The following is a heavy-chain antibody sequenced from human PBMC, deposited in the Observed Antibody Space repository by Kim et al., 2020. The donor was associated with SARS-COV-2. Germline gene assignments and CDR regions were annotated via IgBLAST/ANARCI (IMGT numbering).Heavy chain of an antibody. Sequence: GGSLRLSCAASGFTFSSYGMHWVRQAPGKGLGWVAVIGYDGSNKYYADSVKGRFPISRDNSKNTLYLQMNSLRAEDTAVNYCARDGRGSSLNYGMDVWGQGTMVTVSS. CDR1: GFTFSSYG. V-gene: IGHV3-33*01. CDR2: IGYDGSNK. J-gene: IGHJ6*02. CDR3: ARDGRGSSLNYGMDV. D-gene: IGHD6-13*01.